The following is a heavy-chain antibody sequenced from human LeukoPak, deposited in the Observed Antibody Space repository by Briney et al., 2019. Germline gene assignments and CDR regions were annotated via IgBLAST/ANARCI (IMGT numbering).Heavy chain of an antibody. J-gene: IGHJ4*02. D-gene: IGHD3-3*01. CDR3: AKAVHCRVVIRCCFDS. CDR1: GFTSDDYA. Sequence: GRSLRLSCAASGFTSDDYAMHWVRQAPGKGLEWVSGISAKSGSVYYADSVKGRFTISRDNAKNSLYLEMNSLRPDDTALYYCAKAVHCRVVIRCCFDSWGQGTLVTVSS. V-gene: IGHV3-9*02. CDR2: ISAKSGSV.